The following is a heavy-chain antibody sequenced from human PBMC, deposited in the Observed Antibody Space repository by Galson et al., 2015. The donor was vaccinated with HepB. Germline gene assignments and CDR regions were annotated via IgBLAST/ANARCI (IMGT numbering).Heavy chain of an antibody. Sequence: SLRLSCAASGFTVSSSYMSWVRQMPGKGLEWMGFIYPSDSDTRYSPSFQGQVTISADKSITTAYLQWSSLKASDTAMYYCARQKYYDNSGCCGMDVWGQGTTVTVSS. V-gene: IGHV5-51*01. CDR3: ARQKYYDNSGCCGMDV. D-gene: IGHD3-22*01. CDR2: IYPSDSDT. J-gene: IGHJ6*02. CDR1: GFTVSSSY.